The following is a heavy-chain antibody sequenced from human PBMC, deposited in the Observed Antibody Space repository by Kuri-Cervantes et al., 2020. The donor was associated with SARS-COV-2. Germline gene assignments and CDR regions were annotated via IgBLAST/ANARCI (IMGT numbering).Heavy chain of an antibody. Sequence: GESLKISCAASGFTFSDHYMDWVRQAPGKGLEWVGRTRNKANSYTTEYAASVKGRFTISRDDSKNSLYLQMNSLKTEDTAVYYCAREIYSSGWYRGDAFDIWGQGTMVTVSS. D-gene: IGHD6-19*01. CDR1: GFTFSDHY. V-gene: IGHV3-72*01. CDR3: AREIYSSGWYRGDAFDI. CDR2: TRNKANSYTT. J-gene: IGHJ3*02.